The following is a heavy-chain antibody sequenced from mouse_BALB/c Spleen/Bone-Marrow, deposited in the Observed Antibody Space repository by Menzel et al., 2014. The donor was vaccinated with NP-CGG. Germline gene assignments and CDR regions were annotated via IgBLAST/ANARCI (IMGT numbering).Heavy chain of an antibody. CDR3: ARNSRGYGNSFAY. D-gene: IGHD2-10*02. J-gene: IGHJ3*01. CDR2: IWSGGST. CDR1: GFSLTSYG. V-gene: IGHV2-2*02. Sequence: VKLVESGPGLVQPSQSLSITCTVSGFSLTSYGVHWVRQSPGKGLEWLGVIWSGGSTDYNADFISRLSISKDNSKSXVFFKMSSLQANDTAIYCCARNSRGYGNSFAYWGQGTLVTVSA.